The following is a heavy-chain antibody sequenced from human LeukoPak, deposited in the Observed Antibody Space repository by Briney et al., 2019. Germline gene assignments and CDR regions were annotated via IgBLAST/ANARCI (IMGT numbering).Heavy chain of an antibody. Sequence: PGGSLKLSCSASGFTFTASAAMHWARQASGKGLEWGGHIRSKAHCHATPVLSSSRGRFTISRDDSERTAYPHMNSLKTEDTAVYYCTTTSEGYIISQRDYWGQGTLVTVSS. V-gene: IGHV3-73*01. CDR1: GFTFTASAA. CDR2: IRSKAHCHAT. J-gene: IGHJ4*02. D-gene: IGHD2-15*01. CDR3: TTTSEGYIISQRDY.